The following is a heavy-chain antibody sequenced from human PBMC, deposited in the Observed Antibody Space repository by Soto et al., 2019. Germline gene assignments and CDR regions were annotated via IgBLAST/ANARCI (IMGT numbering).Heavy chain of an antibody. CDR3: AGNDYFVYYYMDV. J-gene: IGHJ6*03. CDR1: GGSISSYY. CDR2: IYYSGST. V-gene: IGHV4-59*01. Sequence: SETLSLTCTVSGGSISSYYWSWIRQPPGKGLEWIGYIYYSGSTNYNPSLKSRVTISVDTSKNQFSLKLSSVTAADTAVYYCAGNDYFVYYYMDVWGKGTTVTVSS. D-gene: IGHD4-17*01.